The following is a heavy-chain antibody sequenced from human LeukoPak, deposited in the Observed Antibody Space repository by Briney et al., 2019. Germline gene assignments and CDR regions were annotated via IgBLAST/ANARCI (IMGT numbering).Heavy chain of an antibody. CDR1: GYTFTSYD. CDR2: MTHNSGTT. V-gene: IGHV1-8*03. Sequence: GASVKVSCKASGYTFTSYDINWVGQATGQGLEWMGWMTHNSGTTGYAQKFQGSVTITRNTSISTSYMELSSLRSEDTAVYYCARGGPTYYDFWSGYYTVDYWGQGTLVTVSS. J-gene: IGHJ4*02. D-gene: IGHD3-3*01. CDR3: ARGGPTYYDFWSGYYTVDY.